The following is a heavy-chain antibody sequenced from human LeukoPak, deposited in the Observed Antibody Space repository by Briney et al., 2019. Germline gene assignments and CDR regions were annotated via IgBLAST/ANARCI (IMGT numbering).Heavy chain of an antibody. Sequence: SETLSLTCTVSGGSISSSSYYWGWIRQPPGKGLEWIGSIYYSGSTYYNPSLKSRVTISVDTSKNQFSLKLSSVTAADTAVYYCARENSYYDSSGYYYGSGYFDYWGQGTLVTVSS. CDR1: GGSISSSSYY. CDR3: ARENSYYDSSGYYYGSGYFDY. J-gene: IGHJ4*02. V-gene: IGHV4-39*07. CDR2: IYYSGST. D-gene: IGHD3-22*01.